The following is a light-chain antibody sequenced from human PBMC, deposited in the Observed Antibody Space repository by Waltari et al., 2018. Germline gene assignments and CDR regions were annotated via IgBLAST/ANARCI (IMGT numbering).Light chain of an antibody. Sequence: QSVLTQPPSASGTPGQRVTISCSGSSSNIGNNYVFWYQQFLGTAPKLLIHSHNQRPSGVPDRFAGSKSGTSASLAISVLRSEDEAAYYCAAWDDSLTAYVFGTGTKVTVL. CDR3: AAWDDSLTAYV. CDR2: SHN. CDR1: SSNIGNNY. J-gene: IGLJ1*01. V-gene: IGLV1-47*01.